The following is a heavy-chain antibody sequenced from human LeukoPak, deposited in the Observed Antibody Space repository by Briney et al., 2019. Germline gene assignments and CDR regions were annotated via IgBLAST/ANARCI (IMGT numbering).Heavy chain of an antibody. CDR3: ARDSSAFDY. J-gene: IGHJ4*02. CDR2: IISPVSTI. Sequence: DWFSYIISPVSTIYYAHSVKRRFTISTDNAKNSLYLQMNSLRAEDTAVYYCARDSSAFDYWGQGTLVTVSS. V-gene: IGHV3-11*04. D-gene: IGHD6-19*01.